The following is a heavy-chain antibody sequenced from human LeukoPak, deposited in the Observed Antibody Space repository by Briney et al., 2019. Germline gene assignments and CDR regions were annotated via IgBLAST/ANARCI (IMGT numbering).Heavy chain of an antibody. CDR1: GGSISSSSYY. D-gene: IGHD3-16*01. J-gene: IGHJ4*02. CDR3: ARTDRRSLAFDY. CDR2: IYYSGST. Sequence: MSSETLSLTCTVSGGSISSSSYYWGWIRQPPGKGLEWIGSIYYSGSTYYNPSLKSRVTISVDTSKNQFSLQLNSVTPEDTAVYYCARTDRRSLAFDYWGQGTLVTVSS. V-gene: IGHV4-39*07.